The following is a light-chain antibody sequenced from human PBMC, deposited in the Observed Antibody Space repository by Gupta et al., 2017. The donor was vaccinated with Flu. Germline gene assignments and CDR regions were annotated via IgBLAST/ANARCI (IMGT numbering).Light chain of an antibody. CDR3: GTWDSSLSAGGV. V-gene: IGLV1-51*01. Sequence: SSNMGNNYLAWYHKRPATAPKLLVYDKNQRPSGMPDRLSVAKTGTSATLVITGLQSGDEADYYCGTWDSSLSAGGVFGGGTKLTVL. J-gene: IGLJ3*02. CDR2: DKN. CDR1: SSNMGNNY.